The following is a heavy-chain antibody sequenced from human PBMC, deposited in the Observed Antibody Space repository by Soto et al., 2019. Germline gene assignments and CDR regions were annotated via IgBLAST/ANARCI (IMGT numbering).Heavy chain of an antibody. D-gene: IGHD4-17*01. CDR3: ARVEGGYGSSY. J-gene: IGHJ4*02. Sequence: ASVKVSCKVSGYTLTELSMHWVRQAPGKGLEWMGGFDPGGGDTSYAQKFQGRVTMTRDTSTSTVYMELSSLRSEDTAVYYCARVEGGYGSSYWGQGTQVTVSS. CDR2: FDPGGGDT. V-gene: IGHV1-24*01. CDR1: GYTLTELS.